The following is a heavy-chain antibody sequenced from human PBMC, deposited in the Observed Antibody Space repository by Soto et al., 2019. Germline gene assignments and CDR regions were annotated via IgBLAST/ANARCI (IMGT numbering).Heavy chain of an antibody. D-gene: IGHD4-17*01. J-gene: IGHJ4*02. Sequence: QLQLQESGPGLVKPSETLSLTCTVSGGSISSSSYYCGWIRQPPGKGLEWIGSIYYSGSTYYNPSLKSRVTISVDTSKNQFSLKLSSVTAADTAVYYCASPAYGDYYYFDYWGQGTLVTVSS. CDR2: IYYSGST. V-gene: IGHV4-39*01. CDR1: GGSISSSSYY. CDR3: ASPAYGDYYYFDY.